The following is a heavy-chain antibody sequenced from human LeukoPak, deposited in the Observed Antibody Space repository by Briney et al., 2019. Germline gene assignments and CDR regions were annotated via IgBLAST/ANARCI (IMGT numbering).Heavy chain of an antibody. D-gene: IGHD6-6*01. CDR3: ARGTQDRYSSSHDYGY. CDR2: IIPIFGTA. V-gene: IGHV1-69*05. Sequence: SVKVSCKASGGTFSSYAISWVRQAPGQGLEWMGRIIPIFGTANYAQKFQGRVTITTDESTSTAYMELSSLRSEDTAVYYCARGTQDRYSSSHDYGYWGQGTLVTVSS. J-gene: IGHJ4*02. CDR1: GGTFSSYA.